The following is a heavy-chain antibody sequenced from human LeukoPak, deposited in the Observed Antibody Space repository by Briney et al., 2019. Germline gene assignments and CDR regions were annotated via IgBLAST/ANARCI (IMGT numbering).Heavy chain of an antibody. CDR2: SDYRGGT. Sequence: NPSETLSLTCTVSDGSISPHYWSWVRQPPGKGLEWIGYSDYRGGTTYSPSLNSRVTISVDTSRNQFFLNLASVTAADMAVYYCGREIYNYGLGYYTDVWGKGTTVIVSS. D-gene: IGHD3-10*01. CDR3: GREIYNYGLGYYTDV. V-gene: IGHV4-59*11. J-gene: IGHJ6*03. CDR1: DGSISPHY.